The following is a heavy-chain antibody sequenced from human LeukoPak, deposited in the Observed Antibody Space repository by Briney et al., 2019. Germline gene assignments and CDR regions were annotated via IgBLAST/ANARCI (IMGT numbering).Heavy chain of an antibody. CDR1: GFTFSSYA. J-gene: IGHJ4*02. D-gene: IGHD3-10*01. V-gene: IGHV3-23*01. CDR2: ISGSGGST. Sequence: GGSLRLSCAASGFTFSSYAMSWVRQAPGKGLEWVSAISGSGGSTYYADSVKGRFTISRDNFKNTLYLQMNSLRAEDTAVYYCAKASYGSGSYYFDYWGQGTLVTVSS. CDR3: AKASYGSGSYYFDY.